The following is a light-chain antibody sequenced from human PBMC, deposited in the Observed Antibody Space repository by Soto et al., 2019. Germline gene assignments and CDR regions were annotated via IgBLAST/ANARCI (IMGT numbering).Light chain of an antibody. CDR3: QQYGSSLLFT. Sequence: EIVLTQSPGTLSLSPGERATLSCRASQSVSSSYLAWYQQKPGQAPRLLIYGASSRATGIPDRFSGSGSGTDFTLTISRLEPEDFAVYYCQQYGSSLLFTFGPGNKVAIK. CDR2: GAS. J-gene: IGKJ3*01. V-gene: IGKV3-20*01. CDR1: QSVSSSY.